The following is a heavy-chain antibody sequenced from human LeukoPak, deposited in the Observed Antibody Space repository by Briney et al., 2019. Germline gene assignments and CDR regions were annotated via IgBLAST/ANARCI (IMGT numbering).Heavy chain of an antibody. J-gene: IGHJ6*04. CDR1: GYSISSGYY. Sequence: PSETLSLTCAVSGYSISSGYYWGWIRHPPGKGLEWIGSIYHSGSTYYTPSLKSPVTISVDTSKNQFSLKLSSVTAADTAVYYCASPLEMDVWGKGATVTVSS. V-gene: IGHV4-38-2*01. D-gene: IGHD5-24*01. CDR2: IYHSGST. CDR3: ASPLEMDV.